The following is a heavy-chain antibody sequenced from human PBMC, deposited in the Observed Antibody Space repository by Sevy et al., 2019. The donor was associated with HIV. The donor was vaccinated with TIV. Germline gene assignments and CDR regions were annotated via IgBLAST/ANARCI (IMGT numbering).Heavy chain of an antibody. CDR1: GGTFSSYA. Sequence: ASVKVSCKASGGTFSSYAISWVRQAPGQGLEWMGGIIPIFGTANYAQKFQGRDTITADESTSTAYMELGSLRSEDTAVYYCARGRPPYSSGWYGEAFDYWGQGTLVTVSS. CDR2: IIPIFGTA. V-gene: IGHV1-69*13. D-gene: IGHD6-19*01. J-gene: IGHJ4*02. CDR3: ARGRPPYSSGWYGEAFDY.